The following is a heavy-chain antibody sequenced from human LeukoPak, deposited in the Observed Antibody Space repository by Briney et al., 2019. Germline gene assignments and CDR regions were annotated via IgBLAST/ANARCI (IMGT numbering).Heavy chain of an antibody. CDR2: ISHDGNTK. J-gene: IGHJ4*02. CDR1: GFSFSSHG. D-gene: IGHD1-26*01. V-gene: IGHV3-30*18. CDR3: AKGGKWDVTPFDY. Sequence: ETGGSLRPSCAASGFSFSSHGMHWVRQAPGKGLEWVAVISHDGNTKYYADSVKGRFTITRDNSKNTLFLQVNSLRAEDTDVYYCAKGGKWDVTPFDYWGQGTLVTVSS.